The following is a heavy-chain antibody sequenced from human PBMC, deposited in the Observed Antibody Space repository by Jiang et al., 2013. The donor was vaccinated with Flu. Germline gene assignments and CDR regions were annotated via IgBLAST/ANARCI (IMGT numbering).Heavy chain of an antibody. J-gene: IGHJ3*02. CDR3: ARSTYYYDSSDFGINAFDI. V-gene: IGHV4-31*01. D-gene: IGHD3-22*01. Sequence: SLVTISVDTSKNQFSLKLSSVTAADTAVYYCARSTYYYDSSDFGINAFDIWGQGTMVTVSS.